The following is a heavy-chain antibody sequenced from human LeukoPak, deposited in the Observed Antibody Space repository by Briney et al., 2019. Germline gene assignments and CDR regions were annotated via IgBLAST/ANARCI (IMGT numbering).Heavy chain of an antibody. CDR1: VGSIRDYY. CDR3: ARGNKYAGVFDY. Sequence: SETLSLTCSVSVGSIRDYYWSWIRQPPGKGLEWIGYIYSSGSTSYNPSLKGQVTISLDTSKNQFSLKLSSVTAAYTAVYYCARGNKYAGVFDYWGQGTLVTISS. V-gene: IGHV4-59*01. D-gene: IGHD1/OR15-1a*01. J-gene: IGHJ4*02. CDR2: IYSSGST.